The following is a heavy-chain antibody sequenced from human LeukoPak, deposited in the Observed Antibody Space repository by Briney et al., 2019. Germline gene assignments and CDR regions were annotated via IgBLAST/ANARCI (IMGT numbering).Heavy chain of an antibody. CDR1: GFAFSSYA. CDR2: ISGSGGST. D-gene: IGHD6-13*01. V-gene: IGHV3-23*01. CDR3: ASSSFGSWYYYYYMDV. J-gene: IGHJ6*03. Sequence: GGSLRLSCAASGFAFSSYAMSWVRQAPGKGLEWVSAISGSGGSTYYADSVKGQFTISRDNSKNTLYLQMNSLRAEDTAVYYCASSSFGSWYYYYYMDVWGKGTTVTVSS.